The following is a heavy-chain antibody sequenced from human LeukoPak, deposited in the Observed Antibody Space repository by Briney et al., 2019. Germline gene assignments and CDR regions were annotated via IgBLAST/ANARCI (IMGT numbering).Heavy chain of an antibody. V-gene: IGHV5-51*01. CDR2: IYPGDSDT. CDR3: ARRLGIAMSDWFDP. D-gene: IGHD6-13*01. J-gene: IGHJ5*02. CDR1: GYSFTSYW. Sequence: GEPLNISCKGSGYSFTSYWIGWVGQLPGKGLDWMGIIYPGDSDTRYSPSFQGQVHISVDKSINIAYLQWRSLKASDTAMYYCARRLGIAMSDWFDPWGQGTLVTVSS.